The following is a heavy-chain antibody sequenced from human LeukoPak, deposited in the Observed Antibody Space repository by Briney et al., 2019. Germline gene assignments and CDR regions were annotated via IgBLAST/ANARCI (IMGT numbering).Heavy chain of an antibody. V-gene: IGHV3-30*02. Sequence: GGSLRLSCAASGITFSTSGMHWVRQAPGKGLEWVAFIRNDGSNKYYADSVKGRFTISRDNSKNTLYVQMNSLRGEDTAVYYCAKDFPAAGYDYWGQGTLVTVSS. CDR3: AKDFPAAGYDY. CDR1: GITFSTSG. CDR2: IRNDGSNK. D-gene: IGHD6-13*01. J-gene: IGHJ4*02.